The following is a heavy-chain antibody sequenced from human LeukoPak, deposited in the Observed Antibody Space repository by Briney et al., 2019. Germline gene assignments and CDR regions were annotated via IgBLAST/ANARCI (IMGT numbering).Heavy chain of an antibody. CDR3: AREAGYSYGHGWFDP. CDR1: GGSISSYY. V-gene: IGHV4-59*12. CDR2: IYYSGST. D-gene: IGHD5-18*01. J-gene: IGHJ5*02. Sequence: PSETLSLTCTVSGGSISSYYWSWIRQPPGKGLEWIGYIYYSGSTNYNPSLKNQVTISVDTSKNQFSLKLSSVTAADTAVYYCAREAGYSYGHGWFDPWGQGTLVTVSS.